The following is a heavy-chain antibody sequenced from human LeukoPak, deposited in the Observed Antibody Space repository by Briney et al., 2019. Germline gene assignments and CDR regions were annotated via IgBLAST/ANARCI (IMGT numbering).Heavy chain of an antibody. CDR2: INPNSGGT. V-gene: IGHV1-2*04. Sequence: GASVKVSCKASGGTFSSYAISWVRQAPGQGLEWMGWINPNSGGTNYAQKFQGWVTMTRDTSISTAYMELSRLRSDDTAVYYCARDLGGYYDYWGQGTLVTVSS. J-gene: IGHJ4*02. D-gene: IGHD3-22*01. CDR1: GGTFSSYA. CDR3: ARDLGGYYDY.